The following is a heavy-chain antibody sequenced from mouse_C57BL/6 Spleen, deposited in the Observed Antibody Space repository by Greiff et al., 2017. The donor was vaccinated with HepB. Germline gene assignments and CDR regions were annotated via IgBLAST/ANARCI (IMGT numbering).Heavy chain of an antibody. CDR1: GYTFTSYW. V-gene: IGHV1-69*01. CDR2: IDPSDSYT. Sequence: QVQLQQSGAELVMPGASVKLSCKASGYTFTSYWMHWVKQRPGQGLEWIGEIDPSDSYTNYNQKFKGKTTLTVDKSSSTAYMQLSSLTSEDSAVYYCARFAAYWGQGTLVTVSA. CDR3: ARFAAY. J-gene: IGHJ3*01.